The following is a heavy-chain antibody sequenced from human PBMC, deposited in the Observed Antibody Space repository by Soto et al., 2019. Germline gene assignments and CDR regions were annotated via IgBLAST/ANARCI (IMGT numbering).Heavy chain of an antibody. CDR1: GFTFSDYY. CDR2: ISSSGSTI. Sequence: NPGGSLRLSCAASGFTFSDYYMSWIRQAPGKGLEWVSYISSSGSTIYYADSVKGRLTISRDNAKNSLYLQMNSLRAEDTAVYYCAIATVTTSHFQHWGQGTLVTVSS. V-gene: IGHV3-11*01. J-gene: IGHJ1*01. CDR3: AIATVTTSHFQH. D-gene: IGHD4-17*01.